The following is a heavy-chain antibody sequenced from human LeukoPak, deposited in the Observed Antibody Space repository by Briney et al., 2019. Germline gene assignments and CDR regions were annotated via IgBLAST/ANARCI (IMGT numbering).Heavy chain of an antibody. V-gene: IGHV3-30*04. CDR1: GFTFSSYA. D-gene: IGHD4-23*01. CDR2: ISYDGSNK. CDR3: ARDGAFNDYGGNRRGGFFDY. J-gene: IGHJ4*02. Sequence: GGSLRLSCAASGFTFSSYAMHWVRQAPGKGLEWVAVISYDGSNKYYADSAKGRFTISRGNSKNTLYLQMNSLRAEDTAVYYCARDGAFNDYGGNRRGGFFDYWGQGTLVTVSS.